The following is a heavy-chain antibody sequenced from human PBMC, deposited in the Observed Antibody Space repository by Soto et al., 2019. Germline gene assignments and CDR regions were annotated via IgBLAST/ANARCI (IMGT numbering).Heavy chain of an antibody. J-gene: IGHJ4*02. D-gene: IGHD5-12*01. CDR3: ATSRSGYVRFDY. Sequence: ASVKVSCKASGGTFSSYAISWVRQAPGQGLEWMGGIIPIFGTANYAQKFQGRVTITADESTSTAYMELSSLRSEDTAVYYCATSRSGYVRFDYWGQGTLVTVSS. CDR1: GGTFSSYA. V-gene: IGHV1-69*13. CDR2: IIPIFGTA.